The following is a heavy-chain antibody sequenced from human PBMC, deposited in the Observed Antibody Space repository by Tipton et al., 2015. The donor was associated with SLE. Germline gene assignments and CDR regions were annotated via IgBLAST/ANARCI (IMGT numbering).Heavy chain of an antibody. CDR1: GGSIRSSTYY. J-gene: IGHJ4*02. Sequence: TLSLTCTVSGGSIRSSTYYWGWIRQPPGKGLEWIGSLDYSGSTYYNPSLKSRINISVDTSKSQFSLKLSSVTAADTAVYYCARAVGDTRGDLDYWGLGTLVTVSS. CDR3: ARAVGDTRGDLDY. V-gene: IGHV4-39*07. CDR2: LDYSGST. D-gene: IGHD1-26*01.